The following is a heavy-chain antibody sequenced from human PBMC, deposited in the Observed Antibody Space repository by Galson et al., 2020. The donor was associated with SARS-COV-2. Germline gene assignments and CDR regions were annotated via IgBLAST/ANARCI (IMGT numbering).Heavy chain of an antibody. J-gene: IGHJ4*02. V-gene: IGHV3-9*01. D-gene: IGHD2-15*01. CDR1: GFTFDDYA. CDR3: AKGRGYHRVVGNHFDY. Sequence: GGSLRLSCVASGFTFDDYAMHWVRQAPGKGLEWVSGISWNSGSIGYADSVKGRFTISRDNAKNSLYLQMNSLRAEDTALYYCAKGRGYHRVVGNHFDYWGQGTLVTVSS. CDR2: ISWNSGSI.